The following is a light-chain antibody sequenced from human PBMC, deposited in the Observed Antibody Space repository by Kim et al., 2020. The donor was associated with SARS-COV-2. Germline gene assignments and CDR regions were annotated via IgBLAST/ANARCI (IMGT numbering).Light chain of an antibody. CDR2: QDS. J-gene: IGLJ1*01. CDR3: QAWDSSTEV. Sequence: SVSPGQTASITCSGDKLGDKYACWYQQKPGQSPVLVIYQDSKRPSGIPERFSGSNSGNTATRTISGTQAMDEADYYCQAWDSSTEVFGTGTKVTVL. CDR1: KLGDKY. V-gene: IGLV3-1*01.